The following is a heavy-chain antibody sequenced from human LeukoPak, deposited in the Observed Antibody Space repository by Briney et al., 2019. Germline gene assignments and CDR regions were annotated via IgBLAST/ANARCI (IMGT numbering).Heavy chain of an antibody. CDR2: MSIISGIK. Sequence: GGSLRLSCAASGFTFSRYSMNWVRQAPGKGLEWVSSMSIISGIKYYADSVKGRFTTSRDNGENSLYLQMNSLRVEDTAVYYCAREFEYRTSGAGYWGQGTLVTVSS. J-gene: IGHJ4*02. V-gene: IGHV3-21*01. D-gene: IGHD6-6*01. CDR3: AREFEYRTSGAGY. CDR1: GFTFSRYS.